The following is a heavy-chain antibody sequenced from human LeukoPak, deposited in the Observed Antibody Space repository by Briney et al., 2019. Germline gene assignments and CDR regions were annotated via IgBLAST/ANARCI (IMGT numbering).Heavy chain of an antibody. Sequence: ASVKVSCKASGYTFTSYDINWVRQATGQGLEWMGWMNPNSGNTGYAQKFQGRVTMTRNTSISTAYMELSGLRSEDTAVYYCAKGTEDYGDYWFDPWGQGTLVTVSS. J-gene: IGHJ5*02. D-gene: IGHD4-17*01. CDR3: AKGTEDYGDYWFDP. V-gene: IGHV1-8*01. CDR1: GYTFTSYD. CDR2: MNPNSGNT.